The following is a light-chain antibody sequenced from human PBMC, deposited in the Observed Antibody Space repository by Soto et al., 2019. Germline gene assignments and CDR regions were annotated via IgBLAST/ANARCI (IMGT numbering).Light chain of an antibody. CDR2: NNN. J-gene: IGLJ1*01. Sequence: QSVLTQSPSTSGTPGQRVTISCSGSSSNIGSSYVFWFQHLPGTAPKLLMYNNNQRPSGVPDRVSASKSGTSASLAISGLRSEDEADYYCAAWDDRVSGYVFGTGTKVTVL. CDR1: SSNIGSSY. V-gene: IGLV1-47*02. CDR3: AAWDDRVSGYV.